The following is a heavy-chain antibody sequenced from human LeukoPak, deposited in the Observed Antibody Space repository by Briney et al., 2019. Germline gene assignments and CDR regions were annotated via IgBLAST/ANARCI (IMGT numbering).Heavy chain of an antibody. CDR2: ISYDGSNK. V-gene: IGHV3-30*18. Sequence: GGSLRLSCAASGFTFSSYGMHRVRQAPGKGLEWVAVISYDGSNKYYADSVKGRFTISRDNSKNTLYLQMNSLRAEDTAVYYCAKSVRSGVDYWGQGTLVTVSS. D-gene: IGHD6-25*01. CDR3: AKSVRSGVDY. J-gene: IGHJ4*02. CDR1: GFTFSSYG.